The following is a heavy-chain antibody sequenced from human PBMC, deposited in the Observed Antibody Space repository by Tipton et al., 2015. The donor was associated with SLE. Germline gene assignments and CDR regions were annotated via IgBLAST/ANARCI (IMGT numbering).Heavy chain of an antibody. CDR2: IYFGST. CDR1: GGSISIFHY. V-gene: IGHV4-59*08. Sequence: LSLTCTVSGGSISIFHYWSWIRQPPGERLEWIGYIYFGSTSYSPSLKSRVTISLVTSKNQFSLKLSSVTAADTAVYYCAGHVVGARYFEYWGQGSLVTVSS. D-gene: IGHD1-26*01. J-gene: IGHJ4*02. CDR3: AGHVVGARYFEY.